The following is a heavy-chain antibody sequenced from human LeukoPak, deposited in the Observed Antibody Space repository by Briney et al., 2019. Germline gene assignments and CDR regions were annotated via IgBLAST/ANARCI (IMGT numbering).Heavy chain of an antibody. CDR2: IYYSGST. CDR1: GGSISSSSYS. Sequence: SETLSLTCTVSGGSISSSSYSWGWIRQPPGKGLEWIGSIYYSGSTYYNPSLKSRVTISVDTSKNQFSLKLSSVTAADTAVYYYARGGRVVAATLVYWGQGTLVTVSS. J-gene: IGHJ4*02. V-gene: IGHV4-39*01. CDR3: ARGGRVVAATLVY. D-gene: IGHD2-15*01.